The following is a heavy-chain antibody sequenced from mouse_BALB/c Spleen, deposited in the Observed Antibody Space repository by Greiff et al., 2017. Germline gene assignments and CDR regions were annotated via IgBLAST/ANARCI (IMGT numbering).Heavy chain of an antibody. CDR2: IRNKANGYTT. CDR3: ARGTTVVDYFDY. CDR1: GFTFTDYY. J-gene: IGHJ2*01. V-gene: IGHV7-3*02. Sequence: EVKLVESGGGLVQPGGSLRLSCATSGFTFTDYYMSWVRQPPGKALEWLGFIRNKANGYTTEYSASVKGRFTISRDNSQSILYLQMNTLRAEDSATYCCARGTTVVDYFDYWGQGTTLTVSS. D-gene: IGHD1-1*01.